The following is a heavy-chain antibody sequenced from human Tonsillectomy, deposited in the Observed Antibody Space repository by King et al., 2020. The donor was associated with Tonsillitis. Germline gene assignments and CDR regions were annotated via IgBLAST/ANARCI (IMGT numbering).Heavy chain of an antibody. CDR2: ISDTGSNK. V-gene: IGHV3-30*18. D-gene: IGHD6-19*01. Sequence: VQLVESGGGVVQPGRSLRLSCAASGFTFSSYAMHWVRQAPGKGLEWVAVISDTGSNKDYTDSVKGRFTISRDNSKNTLYLQMNSLGAEDTAVYYCAKVDDSSGWYYFDFWGQGTLVTVSS. J-gene: IGHJ4*02. CDR1: GFTFSSYA. CDR3: AKVDDSSGWYYFDF.